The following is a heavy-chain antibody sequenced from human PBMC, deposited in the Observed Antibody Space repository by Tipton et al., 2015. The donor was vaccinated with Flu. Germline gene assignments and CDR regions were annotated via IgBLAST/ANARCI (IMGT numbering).Heavy chain of an antibody. D-gene: IGHD7-27*01. V-gene: IGHV3-21*01. CDR3: ARDLGLHAMDY. CDR1: GFTFNTYS. Sequence: SLRLSCAASGFTFNTYSMNWVRQAPGKGLEWVSGISSDSGDIYYADSVKGRFTISRDNAKKLLYLQMNSLRVEDTAVYYCARDLGLHAMDYWGQGTLVTVSS. CDR2: ISSDSGDI. J-gene: IGHJ4*02.